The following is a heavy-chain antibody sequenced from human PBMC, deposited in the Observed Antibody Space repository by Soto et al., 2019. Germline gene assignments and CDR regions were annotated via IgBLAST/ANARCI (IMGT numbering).Heavy chain of an antibody. CDR1: GYTFTGYY. Sequence: SVKVSCKASGYTFTGYYMHWVRQAPGQGLEWMGGIIPIFGTANYAQKFQGRVTITADESTSTAYMELSSLRSEDTAVYYCASAGGIAARLGFAFDIWGQGTMVTVSS. CDR2: IIPIFGTA. J-gene: IGHJ3*02. D-gene: IGHD6-6*01. CDR3: ASAGGIAARLGFAFDI. V-gene: IGHV1-69*13.